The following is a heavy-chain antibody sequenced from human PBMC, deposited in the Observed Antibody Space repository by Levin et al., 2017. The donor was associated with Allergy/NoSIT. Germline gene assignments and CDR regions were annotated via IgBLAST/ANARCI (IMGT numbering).Heavy chain of an antibody. D-gene: IGHD6-19*01. CDR3: PRDRGSSGWFES. CDR1: GGPVNSGSYY. J-gene: IGHJ5*01. CDR2: VYYSGTT. Sequence: SETLSLTCTVSGGPVNSGSYYWSWLRQPPGKGLEWIGSVYYSGTTNYNPSLKRRASITVDTSKNQFSLTLSSLTAADTAVYYCPRDRGSSGWFESWGQGTLVTVSS. V-gene: IGHV4-61*01.